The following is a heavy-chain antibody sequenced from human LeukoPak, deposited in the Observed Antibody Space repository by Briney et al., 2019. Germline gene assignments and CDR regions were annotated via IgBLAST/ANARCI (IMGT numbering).Heavy chain of an antibody. V-gene: IGHV4-39*01. Sequence: SETLSLTCTVSGGSISSSSYYWGWVRQPPGKGLEWIGSIYYSGSTYYNPSLKSRVTISVDTSKNQFSLKLSSVTAADTAVYYCARRTVTRYYYYGMDVWGQGTTVTDSS. J-gene: IGHJ6*02. D-gene: IGHD4-17*01. CDR2: IYYSGST. CDR1: GGSISSSSYY. CDR3: ARRTVTRYYYYGMDV.